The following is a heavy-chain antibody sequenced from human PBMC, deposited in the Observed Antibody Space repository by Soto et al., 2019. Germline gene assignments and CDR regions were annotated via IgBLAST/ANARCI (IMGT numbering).Heavy chain of an antibody. CDR2: MSSSGSNI. CDR1: GFPFSSYS. CDR3: ATTCDSGSCYGNDY. J-gene: IGHJ4*02. Sequence: GGSLRLSCAASGFPFSSYSVNWVRQAPGKGLEWVSYMSSSGSNIHYADSVRGRFTISRDNAKNSLYLQMNSLRAEDTAVYYCATTCDSGSCYGNDYWGQGTLVTVSS. V-gene: IGHV3-21*01. D-gene: IGHD2-2*01.